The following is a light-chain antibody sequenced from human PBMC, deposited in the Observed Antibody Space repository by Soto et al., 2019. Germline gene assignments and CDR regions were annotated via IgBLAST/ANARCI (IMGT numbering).Light chain of an antibody. J-gene: IGKJ1*01. V-gene: IGKV1-5*01. CDR1: QSISSW. Sequence: DIQMSQSPSTLSASVGDRVTITCRASQSISSWLSWYQQEPGKAPKLLIYDASSLQSGVPSRFSGSGSGTEFTLTISGLQPDDFATYYCQHYNTYSTWTFGQGTKVDIK. CDR3: QHYNTYSTWT. CDR2: DAS.